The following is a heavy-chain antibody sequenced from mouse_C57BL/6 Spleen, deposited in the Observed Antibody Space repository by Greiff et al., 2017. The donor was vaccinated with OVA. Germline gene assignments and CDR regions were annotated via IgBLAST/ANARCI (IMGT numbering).Heavy chain of an antibody. CDR2: ISSGSSTI. Sequence: EVKLEESGGGLVKPGGSLKLSCAASGFTFSDYGMHWVRQAPEKGLEWVAYISSGSSTIYYADTVKGRFTISRDNAKNTLFLQMTSLRSEDTAMYYCARPGSSWYFDVWGTGTTVTVSS. V-gene: IGHV5-17*01. J-gene: IGHJ1*03. CDR3: ARPGSSWYFDV. D-gene: IGHD1-1*01. CDR1: GFTFSDYG.